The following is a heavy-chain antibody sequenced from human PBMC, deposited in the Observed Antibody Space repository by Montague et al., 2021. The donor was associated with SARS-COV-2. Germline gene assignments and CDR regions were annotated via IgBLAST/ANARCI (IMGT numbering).Heavy chain of an antibody. D-gene: IGHD1-1*01. Sequence: SETLSLTCAVYGGSFNDYQWSWIRQPPGKGLEWVGEINHSGSTNYNPSLKSRVTISVDTSKSLFSLDLTSVTAADTAVYYCARITFCTKVNCLGLFYFDSWGQGALVTVSS. J-gene: IGHJ4*02. CDR3: ARITFCTKVNCLGLFYFDS. CDR2: INHSGST. CDR1: GGSFNDYQ. V-gene: IGHV4-34*01.